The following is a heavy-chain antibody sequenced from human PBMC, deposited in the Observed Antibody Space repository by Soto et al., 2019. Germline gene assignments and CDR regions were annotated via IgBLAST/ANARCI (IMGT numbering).Heavy chain of an antibody. CDR2: INAGNGNT. J-gene: IGHJ4*02. D-gene: IGHD6-13*01. CDR3: ARGYSSSWPHDY. CDR1: GYTFTNCA. Sequence: ASVTASCKASGYTFTNCAMHWVRQALGQRLEWMGWINAGNGNTKYSQKFQGRVTITRDTSASTAYMELSSLRSEDTAVYYCARGYSSSWPHDYWGQGTLVTVSS. V-gene: IGHV1-3*01.